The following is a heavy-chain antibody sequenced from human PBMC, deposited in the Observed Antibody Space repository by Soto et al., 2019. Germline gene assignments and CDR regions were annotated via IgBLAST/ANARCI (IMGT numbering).Heavy chain of an antibody. Sequence: PGGSLRLCCAASGFTFSRHWMHWVRQAPGKGLVWVSRIKTDGSSSFADSVKGRFTISRDNAKNTLYLQMNSLRDEDTAVYYCARDMRAVPWYGGVSSAFDIWGQGTVVTVS. CDR2: IKTDGSS. D-gene: IGHD3-10*01. CDR3: ARDMRAVPWYGGVSSAFDI. V-gene: IGHV3-74*01. CDR1: GFTFSRHW. J-gene: IGHJ3*02.